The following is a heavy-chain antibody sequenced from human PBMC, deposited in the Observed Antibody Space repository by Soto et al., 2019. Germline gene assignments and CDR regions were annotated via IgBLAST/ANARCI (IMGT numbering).Heavy chain of an antibody. J-gene: IGHJ6*01. CDR2: IYHSGST. V-gene: IGHV4-4*02. Sequence: SETLSLTCAVSGGSISSSNWWSWVRQPPGKGLEWIGEIYHSGSTNYNPSLKSRVTISVDKSKNQFSLKLSSVTAADTAVYYCVRDGGYSYGKYYYYGMDVWGQGTTVTVSS. CDR3: VRDGGYSYGKYYYYGMDV. CDR1: GGSISSSNW. D-gene: IGHD5-18*01.